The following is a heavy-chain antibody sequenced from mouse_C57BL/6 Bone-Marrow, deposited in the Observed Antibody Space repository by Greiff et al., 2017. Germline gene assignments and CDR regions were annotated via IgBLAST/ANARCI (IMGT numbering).Heavy chain of an antibody. CDR3: AYDYWYFDV. J-gene: IGHJ1*03. V-gene: IGHV1-55*01. CDR1: GYTFTSYW. Sequence: QVQLQQPGAELVKPGASVKMSCKASGYTFTSYWITWVKQRPGQGLEWPGDIYPGRGSTNYNEKFKSKGKLTLDTSSSTVYMLLSSLTSEDSAVYYCAYDYWYFDVWCTGTTVTVSS. CDR2: IYPGRGST. D-gene: IGHD2-3*01.